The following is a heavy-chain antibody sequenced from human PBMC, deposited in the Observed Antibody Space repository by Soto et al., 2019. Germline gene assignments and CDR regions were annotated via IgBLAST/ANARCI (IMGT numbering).Heavy chain of an antibody. V-gene: IGHV3-30-3*01. D-gene: IGHD3-3*01. CDR2: ISYDGSNK. CDR1: GFTFSSYA. CDR3: AREGRLFLHSWSDP. J-gene: IGHJ5*02. Sequence: PGGSLRLSCAASGFTFSSYAMHWVRQAPGKGLEWVAVISYDGSNKYYADSVKGRFTISRDNSKNTLYLQMNSLRAEDTAVYYCAREGRLFLHSWSDPGGKGTLVTVPP.